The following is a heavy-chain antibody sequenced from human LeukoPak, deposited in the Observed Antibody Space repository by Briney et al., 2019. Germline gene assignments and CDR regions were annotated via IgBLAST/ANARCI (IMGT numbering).Heavy chain of an antibody. Sequence: GGSLGLSCAASGFTFSSYAMSWVRQAPGKGLEWVSAISGSGGSTYYADSVKGRFTISRDNSKNTLYLQMNSLRAEDTAVYYCAKDSYDDYVNWFDPWGQGTLVTVSS. CDR1: GFTFSSYA. J-gene: IGHJ5*02. CDR3: AKDSYDDYVNWFDP. CDR2: ISGSGGST. D-gene: IGHD5-12*01. V-gene: IGHV3-23*01.